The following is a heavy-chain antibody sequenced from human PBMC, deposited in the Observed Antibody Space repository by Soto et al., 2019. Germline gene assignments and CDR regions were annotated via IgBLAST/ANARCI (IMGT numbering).Heavy chain of an antibody. CDR1: GFTISSYG. D-gene: IGHD2-2*01. Sequence: QVQLVESGGGVVQPGRSLRLSCVASGFTISSYGMHWVRQAPGKGLEWVAVIWYDGSNEYYADSVKGRFTISRDISKITLYPQMTSLGVEVRISYYCAGGSAEGWFEAWGQGTLVSVSS. CDR3: AGGSAEGWFEA. V-gene: IGHV3-33*01. J-gene: IGHJ5*02. CDR2: IWYDGSNE.